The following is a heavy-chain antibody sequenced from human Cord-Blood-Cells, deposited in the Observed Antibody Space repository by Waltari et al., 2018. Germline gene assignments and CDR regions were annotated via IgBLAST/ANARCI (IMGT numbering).Heavy chain of an antibody. Sequence: EVQLVESGGGLVKPGGSLRLSCAASGFTFSNAWMSWVRQAPGKGLEWVGRIKSKTDGGTTDYAAPVKGRFTISRDDSKNTLYLQMNSLKTEDTAVYYCTTDVVDCSGGSCYYFDYWGQGTLVT. J-gene: IGHJ4*02. D-gene: IGHD2-15*01. V-gene: IGHV3-15*01. CDR3: TTDVVDCSGGSCYYFDY. CDR1: GFTFSNAW. CDR2: IKSKTDGGTT.